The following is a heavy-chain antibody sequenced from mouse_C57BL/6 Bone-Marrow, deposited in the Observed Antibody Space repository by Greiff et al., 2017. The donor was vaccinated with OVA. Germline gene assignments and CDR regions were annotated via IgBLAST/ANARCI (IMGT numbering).Heavy chain of an antibody. CDR2: INYDGSST. J-gene: IGHJ2*01. Sequence: EVQLVESEGGLVQPGSSMKLSCTASGFTFSDYYMAWVRQVPETGLEWVANINYDGSSTYYLDSLKSRFIISRDNAKNILYLQMSSLKSEDTATYYCARVIYYYGSSYYYFDYWGQGTTLTVSS. CDR1: GFTFSDYY. CDR3: ARVIYYYGSSYYYFDY. V-gene: IGHV5-16*01. D-gene: IGHD1-1*01.